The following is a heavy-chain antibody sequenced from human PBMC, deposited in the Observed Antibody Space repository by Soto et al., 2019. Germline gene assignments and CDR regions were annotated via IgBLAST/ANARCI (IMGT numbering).Heavy chain of an antibody. V-gene: IGHV3-23*01. Sequence: GGSLRLSCAASGFTFSSYAMSWVRQAPGKGLEWVSAISGSGGSTYYADSVKGRFTISRDNSKNTLYLQMNSLRAEDTAVYYCAKDNAGFWSGQPTSFDYWGQGTLVTVSS. J-gene: IGHJ4*02. CDR3: AKDNAGFWSGQPTSFDY. CDR2: ISGSGGST. D-gene: IGHD3-3*01. CDR1: GFTFSSYA.